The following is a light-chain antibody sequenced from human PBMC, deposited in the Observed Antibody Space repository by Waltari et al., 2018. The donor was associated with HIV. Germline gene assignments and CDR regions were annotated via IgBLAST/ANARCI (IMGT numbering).Light chain of an antibody. V-gene: IGLV1-51*01. J-gene: IGLJ3*02. CDR1: SSNLANNY. CDR2: AND. Sequence: QSMLTQPPSVSAAPGQKVTISCSGSSSNLANNYVSWYQHLPGAAPKLVIYANDNRPSGIPDRFSGAKSGASATLVITGLQTGDEGDYYCGTWDSSLNAGVFGGGTKLTVL. CDR3: GTWDSSLNAGV.